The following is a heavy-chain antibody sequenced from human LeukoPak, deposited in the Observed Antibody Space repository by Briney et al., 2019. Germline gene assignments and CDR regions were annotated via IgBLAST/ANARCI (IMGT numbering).Heavy chain of an antibody. Sequence: GGSLRLSCISSGFTFSSDAMTWVRQAPGKGLEWVSSISGSGDGTYYADSVKGRFTISRDNSKNTLYLQMNRLRADDTAVYYCANKPVGFDPWGQGTLVTVSS. CDR3: ANKPVGFDP. V-gene: IGHV3-23*01. D-gene: IGHD1-14*01. J-gene: IGHJ5*02. CDR1: GFTFSSDA. CDR2: ISGSGDGT.